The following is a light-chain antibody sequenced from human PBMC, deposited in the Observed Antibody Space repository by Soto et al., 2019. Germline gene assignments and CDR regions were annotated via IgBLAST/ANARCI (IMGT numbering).Light chain of an antibody. CDR1: RSNIGASYD. V-gene: IGLV1-40*01. J-gene: IGLJ2*01. CDR2: GNH. CDR3: LSFDSIMGVV. Sequence: QSVLTQPPSVSGAPGQRVTISCTGSRSNIGASYDIHWYQLLPGRAHNLLFYGNHNRPSGVADRFSCSKSGSSASPASAGLHAEEDAYYYCLSFDSIMGVVFGGGTKLTVL.